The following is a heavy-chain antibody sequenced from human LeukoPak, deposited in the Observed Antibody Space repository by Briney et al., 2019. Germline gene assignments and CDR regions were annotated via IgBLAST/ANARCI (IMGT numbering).Heavy chain of an antibody. CDR3: ARGLTVYYYYYYMDV. CDR1: GGSISSYY. Sequence: SETLSLTCTVSGGSISSYYWSWIRQPPGKGLEWIGYIYTSGSTNYNPSLKSRVTISVDTSKNQFSLKLSSVTAADTAVYYCARGLTVYYYYYYMDVWGKGTTVTVSS. D-gene: IGHD1-14*01. V-gene: IGHV4-4*09. CDR2: IYTSGST. J-gene: IGHJ6*03.